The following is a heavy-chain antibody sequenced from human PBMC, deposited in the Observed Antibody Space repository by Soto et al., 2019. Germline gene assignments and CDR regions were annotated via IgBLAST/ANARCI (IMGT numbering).Heavy chain of an antibody. D-gene: IGHD6-6*01. Sequence: PSETLSLTCAVSGGSISSGGYSWSWIRQPPGKGLEWIGYIYHSGSTYYNPSLKSRVTISVDRSKNQFSLKLSSVTAADTAVYYCARAGGYIAARTFFDYWGQGTLVTVSS. J-gene: IGHJ4*02. CDR1: GGSISSGGYS. CDR3: ARAGGYIAARTFFDY. V-gene: IGHV4-30-2*01. CDR2: IYHSGST.